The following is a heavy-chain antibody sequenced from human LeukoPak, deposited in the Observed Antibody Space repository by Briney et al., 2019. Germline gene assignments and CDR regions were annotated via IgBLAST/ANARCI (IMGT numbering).Heavy chain of an antibody. D-gene: IGHD3-9*01. Sequence: GASVKVSCKVSGYTLTELSMHWVRQAPGKGLEWMGGFDPEDGETIYAQKFQGRVTMTEDTSTDTAYMELSSLRSEDTAVYYCATNPGDYDILTGYYRDDAFDIWGQGTMVTVSS. CDR3: ATNPGDYDILTGYYRDDAFDI. CDR2: FDPEDGET. V-gene: IGHV1-24*01. CDR1: GYTLTELS. J-gene: IGHJ3*02.